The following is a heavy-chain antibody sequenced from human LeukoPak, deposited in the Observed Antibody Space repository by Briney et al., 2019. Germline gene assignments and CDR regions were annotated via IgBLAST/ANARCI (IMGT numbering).Heavy chain of an antibody. V-gene: IGHV4-39*01. D-gene: IGHD3-22*01. Sequence: SETLSLTCTVSGASVSSSSYYWGWIRQPPGKGLEWFGNIYYSGSTYYNPSLKSPVTISINTSKNQFSLKLRSVTPADTAVYYCARRAPIYYDSSGYYYVFDYWGQGTLVTVSS. CDR3: ARRAPIYYDSSGYYYVFDY. CDR2: IYYSGST. J-gene: IGHJ4*02. CDR1: GASVSSSSYY.